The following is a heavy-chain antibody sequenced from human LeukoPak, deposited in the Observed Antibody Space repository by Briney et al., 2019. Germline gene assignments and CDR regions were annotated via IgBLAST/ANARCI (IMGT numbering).Heavy chain of an antibody. CDR2: INHSGST. CDR1: GGSFSGYY. V-gene: IGHV4-34*01. CDR3: ARHNSGPISAIDY. J-gene: IGHJ4*02. Sequence: SETLSLTCAVYGGSFSGYYWSWIRQPPGKGLEWIGEINHSGSTNYNPSLKSRVTISVDTSKNQFSLKLSSVTAADTAVYYCARHNSGPISAIDYWGQGTLVTVSS. D-gene: IGHD1-1*01.